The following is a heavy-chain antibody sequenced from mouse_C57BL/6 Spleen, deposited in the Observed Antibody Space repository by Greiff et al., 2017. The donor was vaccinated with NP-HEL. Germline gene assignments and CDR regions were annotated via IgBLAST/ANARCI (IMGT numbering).Heavy chain of an antibody. CDR2: IHPSDSDT. CDR3: AIVDGYYPWFAY. J-gene: IGHJ3*01. Sequence: QVQLKQPGAELVKPGASVKVSCKASGYTFTSYWMHWVKQRPGQGLEWIGRIHPSDSDTNYNQKFKGKATLTVDKSSSTAYMQLSSLTSEDSAVYYCAIVDGYYPWFAYWGQGTLVTVSA. V-gene: IGHV1-74*01. CDR1: GYTFTSYW. D-gene: IGHD2-3*01.